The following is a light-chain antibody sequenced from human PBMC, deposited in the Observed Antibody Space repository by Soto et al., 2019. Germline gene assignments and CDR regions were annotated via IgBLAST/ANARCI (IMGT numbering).Light chain of an antibody. CDR1: QSIGDP. CDR3: QQYDNWPWT. CDR2: GAS. Sequence: EIVTTQSPATLSVSPGERATLSCSTSQSIGDPLAWYQQKPGQAPRLLIYGASSRVTGFLARFSGSGSGTECTRTISSLQSDDFDVYYCQQYDNWPWTFCQGTKVDIK. J-gene: IGKJ1*01. V-gene: IGKV3-15*01.